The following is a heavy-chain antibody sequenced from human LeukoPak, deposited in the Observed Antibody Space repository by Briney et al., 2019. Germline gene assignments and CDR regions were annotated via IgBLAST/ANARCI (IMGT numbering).Heavy chain of an antibody. CDR2: MYYSGST. V-gene: IGHV4-30-4*01. CDR3: ARPYYYDSRIDP. D-gene: IGHD3-22*01. Sequence: SETLSLTCTVSGGSISSGDYYWSWIRQPPGKGLEWIAYMYYSGSTYYNPSLKSRVTMSVDTSKNQLSLKLSSVTAEDTAVYYCARPYYYDSRIDPWGQGILVTVSS. CDR1: GGSISSGDYY. J-gene: IGHJ5*02.